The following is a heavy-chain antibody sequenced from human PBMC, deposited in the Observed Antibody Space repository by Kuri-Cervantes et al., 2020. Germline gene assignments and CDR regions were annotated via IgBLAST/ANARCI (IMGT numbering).Heavy chain of an antibody. V-gene: IGHV1-46*01. CDR3: ARRKLSGWFDP. CDR1: GYTFTSYY. CDR2: INPSGGST. J-gene: IGHJ5*02. D-gene: IGHD2-15*01. Sequence: ASVKVSCKASGYTFTSYYMHWVRQAPGQGLEWMGIINPSGGSTSYAQKFQGRVTMTRDTSTSTVYMELSRLRSDDTAVYYCARRKLSGWFDPWGQGTLVTVSS.